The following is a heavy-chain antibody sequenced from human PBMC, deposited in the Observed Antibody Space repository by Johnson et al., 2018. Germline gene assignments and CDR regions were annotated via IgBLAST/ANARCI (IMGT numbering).Heavy chain of an antibody. CDR2: IYFSGST. CDR1: GDSISNYY. J-gene: IGHJ6*03. V-gene: IGHV4-59*01. D-gene: IGHD1-14*01. Sequence: QVQLQESGPGLVKXSETLSLTCTVSGDSISNYYWSWIRQPPGKGLEWMGHIYFSGSTDYSPSLKSRVTVSVDTSKNQFSLKLSSVTAADTAVYYCAKVFGTYYMDVWGKGTTVTVSS. CDR3: AKVFGTYYMDV.